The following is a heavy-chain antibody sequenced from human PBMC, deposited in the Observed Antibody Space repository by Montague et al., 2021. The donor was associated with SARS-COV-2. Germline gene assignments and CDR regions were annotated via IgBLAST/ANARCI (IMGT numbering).Heavy chain of an antibody. J-gene: IGHJ4*02. CDR3: ARVRYSGGWTFDY. CDR2: VYSSGST. V-gene: IGHV4-59*13. D-gene: IGHD6-19*01. CDR1: SGSISNYY. Sequence: SETLSLTCTVSSGSISNYYWSWIRQPPGKGLEWIGYVYSSGSTNYNPSLEGRVTMSVDTSKNQFSLKLISVTAADTAVYYCARVRYSGGWTFDYWGQGTLVTVSS.